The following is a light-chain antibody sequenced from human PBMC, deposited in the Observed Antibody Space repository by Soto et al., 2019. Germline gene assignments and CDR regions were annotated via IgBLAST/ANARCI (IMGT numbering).Light chain of an antibody. CDR2: WAS. Sequence: DIVMTQSPDSLAVSLGERATIHCKSSQTVFYSSNNKNYLAWYQQKPGRPPRLLIYWASTRQSGVSDRFSGSGSGTDFTLTISNLQAEDVAVYYCQQCYSTLSYTFGQGTRLEIK. CDR1: QTVFYSSNNKNY. CDR3: QQCYSTLSYT. J-gene: IGKJ2*01. V-gene: IGKV4-1*01.